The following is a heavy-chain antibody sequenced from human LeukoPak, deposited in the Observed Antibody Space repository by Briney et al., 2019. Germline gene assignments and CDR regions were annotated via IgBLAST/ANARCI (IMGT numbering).Heavy chain of an antibody. D-gene: IGHD3-10*01. V-gene: IGHV1-69*04. Sequence: SVKVSCKASGGTFSSYAISWVRQAPGQGLEWMGRIIPIFGIANYVQKFQGRVTITADKSTSTAYMELSSLRSEDTAVYYCARGTMVRIDYWGQGTLVTVSS. CDR1: GGTFSSYA. CDR2: IIPIFGIA. CDR3: ARGTMVRIDY. J-gene: IGHJ4*02.